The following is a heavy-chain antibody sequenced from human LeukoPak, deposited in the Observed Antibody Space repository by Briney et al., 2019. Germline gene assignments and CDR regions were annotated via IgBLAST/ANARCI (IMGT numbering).Heavy chain of an antibody. CDR3: ARGRIAAVAQYYYYYMDV. CDR2: RNPNSGNT. Sequence: ASVKVSFKSSGYTFTSYDSNWVRRATGQGLEWRGWRNPNSGNTGYAQKFQGRVTMTRNTSISTAYMELSSLRSEDTAVYYCARGRIAAVAQYYYYYMDVWGKGTTVTVSS. CDR1: GYTFTSYD. J-gene: IGHJ6*03. D-gene: IGHD6-13*01. V-gene: IGHV1-8*01.